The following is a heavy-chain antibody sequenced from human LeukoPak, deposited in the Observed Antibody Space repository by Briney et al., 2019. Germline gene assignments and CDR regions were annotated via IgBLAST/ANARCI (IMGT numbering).Heavy chain of an antibody. D-gene: IGHD6-19*01. CDR3: AKGIEHSSDRNGAFDI. J-gene: IGHJ3*02. Sequence: GGSLTLSCAASGFSVSSNYMSWVRQAPGKGLEWVSAISGSGGSTYYADSVKGRFTISRDNSKNTLYVQMNSLRVEDTAVYYCAKGIEHSSDRNGAFDIWGQGTMVTVSS. CDR1: GFSVSSNY. CDR2: ISGSGGST. V-gene: IGHV3-23*01.